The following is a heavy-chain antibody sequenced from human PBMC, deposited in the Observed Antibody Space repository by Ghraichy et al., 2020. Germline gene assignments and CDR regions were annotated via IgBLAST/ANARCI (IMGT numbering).Heavy chain of an antibody. Sequence: ASVKVSCKASGYTFTSYGISWVRQAPGQGLEWMGWISAYNGNTNYAQKLQGRVTMTTDTSTSTAYMELRSLRSDDTAVYYCARDSPSSGYYFSPPSFDYWGQGTLVTVSS. J-gene: IGHJ4*02. CDR2: ISAYNGNT. D-gene: IGHD3-22*01. CDR3: ARDSPSSGYYFSPPSFDY. V-gene: IGHV1-18*01. CDR1: GYTFTSYG.